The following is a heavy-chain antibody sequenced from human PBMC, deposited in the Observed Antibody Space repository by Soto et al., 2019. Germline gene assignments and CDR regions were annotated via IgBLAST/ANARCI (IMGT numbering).Heavy chain of an antibody. V-gene: IGHV4-34*09. CDR2: INHSGST. D-gene: IGHD6-19*01. CDR3: ARLGGLHSSGWATK. CDR1: GGSFSGYY. Sequence: SETLSLTCAVYGGSFSGYYWSWIRQPPGKGLEWIGEINHSGSTNYNPSLKSRVTISVDTSKNQFSLKLSSVTAADTAVYYCARLGGLHSSGWATKWGQGTLVTVSS. J-gene: IGHJ4*02.